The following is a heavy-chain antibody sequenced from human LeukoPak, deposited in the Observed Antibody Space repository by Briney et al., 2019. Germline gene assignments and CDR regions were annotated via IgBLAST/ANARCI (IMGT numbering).Heavy chain of an antibody. J-gene: IGHJ4*02. V-gene: IGHV3-53*01. Sequence: PGGSLRLSCAASGFTVSSNYMSWVRQAPGKGLEWVSVIYSGGSTYYADSVKGRFTISRDNSKNTLYLQMNSLRAEDTAVYYRARADWFGELYFDYWGQGTLVTVSS. CDR2: IYSGGST. D-gene: IGHD3-10*01. CDR1: GFTVSSNY. CDR3: ARADWFGELYFDY.